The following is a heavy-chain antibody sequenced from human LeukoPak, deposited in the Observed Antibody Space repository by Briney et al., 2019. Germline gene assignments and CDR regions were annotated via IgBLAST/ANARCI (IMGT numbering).Heavy chain of an antibody. J-gene: IGHJ4*02. CDR1: GFTFSSYG. Sequence: GGSLRLSCAASGFTFSSYGMHWVRQAPGKGLEWGAFIRYDGSNKYYADSVKGRFTISRDNSNNTLYLQMNSLRAEDTAVYYCAKDDCSGGSCYSSYLDYWGQGTLVTVSS. CDR2: IRYDGSNK. D-gene: IGHD2-15*01. V-gene: IGHV3-30*02. CDR3: AKDDCSGGSCYSSYLDY.